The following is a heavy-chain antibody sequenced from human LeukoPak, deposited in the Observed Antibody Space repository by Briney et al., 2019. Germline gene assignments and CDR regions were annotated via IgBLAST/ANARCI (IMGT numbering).Heavy chain of an antibody. Sequence: PSETLSLTCTVSGGSISSGSYYWSWIRQPAGKGLEWIGRIYTSGSTNYNPSLKSRVTISVDTSKNQFSLKLSSVTAADTAVYYCASAKTDFWRGYYSYWGQGTLVTVSS. V-gene: IGHV4-61*02. D-gene: IGHD3-3*01. CDR2: IYTSGST. CDR1: GGSISSGSYY. CDR3: ASAKTDFWRGYYSY. J-gene: IGHJ4*02.